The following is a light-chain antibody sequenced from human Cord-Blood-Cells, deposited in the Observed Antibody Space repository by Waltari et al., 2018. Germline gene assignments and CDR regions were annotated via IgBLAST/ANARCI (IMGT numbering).Light chain of an antibody. CDR2: AAS. J-gene: IGKJ2*01. CDR1: QSISSY. CDR3: QQSYSTHYT. V-gene: IGKV1-39*01. Sequence: DIQMTQSPSSLSASVGDRVTITCRASQSISSYLNWYQQKPGKAPKLLIYAASSLQRGVPSRFSGSGSGTDFTLTISSLQPEDFATYYCQQSYSTHYTFGQGTKLEIK.